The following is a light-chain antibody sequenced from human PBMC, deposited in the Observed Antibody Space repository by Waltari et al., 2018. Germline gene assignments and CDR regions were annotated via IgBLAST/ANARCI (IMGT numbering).Light chain of an antibody. CDR2: EVS. J-gene: IGKJ2*01. CDR3: MQGIRLMYT. Sequence: DIVMTQTPLSLSVTPGQPASISCKSSQSLLHSDGKTYLYWYLQKPGQSPQLLIYEVSSRLSGVPDRFSGSGSGTDFTLKISRVEAEDVGVYYCMQGIRLMYTFGQGTKLEIK. CDR1: QSLLHSDGKTY. V-gene: IGKV2-29*02.